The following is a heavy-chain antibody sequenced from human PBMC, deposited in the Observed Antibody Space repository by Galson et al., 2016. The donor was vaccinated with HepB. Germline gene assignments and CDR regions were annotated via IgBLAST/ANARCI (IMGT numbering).Heavy chain of an antibody. CDR1: GGSVSSRSYC. CDR3: AIDRRNDYFGVVSGTYYYYGMDV. CDR2: SYSNGDT. Sequence: TLSLTCTLSGGSVSSRSYCWTWIRQQPGKGLEWIGYSYSNGDTSYNPSLQSRATISVDTSNDQFSLRLISATAADTAVYFCAIDRRNDYFGVVSGTYYYYGMDVWGPGTTVTVS. J-gene: IGHJ6*02. D-gene: IGHD3-3*01. V-gene: IGHV4-31*03.